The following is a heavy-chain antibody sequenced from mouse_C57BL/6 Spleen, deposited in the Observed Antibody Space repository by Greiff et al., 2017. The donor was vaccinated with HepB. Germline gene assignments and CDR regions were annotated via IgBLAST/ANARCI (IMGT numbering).Heavy chain of an antibody. CDR2: ISYSGST. V-gene: IGHV3-1*01. J-gene: IGHJ1*03. CDR1: GYSITSGYD. CDR3: ARMNYGNWYFDV. D-gene: IGHD2-1*01. Sequence: VQLKESGPGMVKPSQSLSLTCTVTGYSITSGYDWHWIRHFPGNKLEWMGYISYSGSTNYNPSLKSRISITHDTSKNHFFLKLNSVTTEDTATYYCARMNYGNWYFDVWGTGTTVTVSS.